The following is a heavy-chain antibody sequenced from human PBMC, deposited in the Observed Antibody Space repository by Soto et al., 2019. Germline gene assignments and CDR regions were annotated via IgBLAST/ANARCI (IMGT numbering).Heavy chain of an antibody. CDR3: AIRLTLSTTTGDAFDL. CDR2: IYYSGIT. D-gene: IGHD1-26*01. V-gene: IGHV4-59*01. CDR1: NGSIINYY. Sequence: QVQLQESGPGLVKPSETLSLTCTVSNGSIINYYWSWIRQPPGKGLEWIVFIYYSGITTSNPYLKGRFTMPVDMSSNQLSLKLNSVTAADTAVYYCAIRLTLSTTTGDAFDLWGQGTMVTVSS. J-gene: IGHJ3*01.